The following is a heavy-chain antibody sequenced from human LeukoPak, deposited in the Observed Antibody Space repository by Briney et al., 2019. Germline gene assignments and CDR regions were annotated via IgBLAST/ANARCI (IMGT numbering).Heavy chain of an antibody. CDR3: AKDLRYLRWLRPHGAFDY. V-gene: IGHV3-30*02. J-gene: IGHJ4*02. CDR1: GFTFSTYA. D-gene: IGHD5-24*01. Sequence: PGGSLRLSCAASGFTFSTYAMTWVRQAPGKGLEWVAFIRYDGSNKYYADSVKGRFTISRDNSKNTLYLQMNSLRAEDTAVYYCAKDLRYLRWLRPHGAFDYWGQGTLVTVSS. CDR2: IRYDGSNK.